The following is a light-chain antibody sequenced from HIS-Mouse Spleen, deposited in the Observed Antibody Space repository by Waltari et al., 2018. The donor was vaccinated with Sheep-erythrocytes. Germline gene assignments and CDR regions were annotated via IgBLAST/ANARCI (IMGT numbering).Light chain of an antibody. CDR1: NIGSKS. J-gene: IGLJ1*01. CDR3: QVWDSSSDHPYV. V-gene: IGLV3-21*02. CDR2: DDS. Sequence: SYVLTQPPSVSVAPGQTARITCGGNNIGSKSVHWYQQKPGQAPVLVVYDDSDRPSGIPRRFSGSNSGNTATLTLSRVEAGDAADYYCQVWDSSSDHPYVFGTGTKVTVL.